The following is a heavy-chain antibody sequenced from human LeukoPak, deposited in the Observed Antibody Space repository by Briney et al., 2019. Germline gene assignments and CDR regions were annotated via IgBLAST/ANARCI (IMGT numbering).Heavy chain of an antibody. CDR2: IYSGGST. CDR1: GFTVSSNY. CDR3: AGLAVAGEGEFDY. Sequence: GGSLRLSCAASGFTVSSNYMSWVRQAPGKGLEWVSVIYSGGSTYYADSVKGRFTISRDNSKNTLYLQMNSLRAEDTAVYYCAGLAVAGEGEFDYWGQGTLVTVSS. J-gene: IGHJ4*02. D-gene: IGHD6-19*01. V-gene: IGHV3-66*01.